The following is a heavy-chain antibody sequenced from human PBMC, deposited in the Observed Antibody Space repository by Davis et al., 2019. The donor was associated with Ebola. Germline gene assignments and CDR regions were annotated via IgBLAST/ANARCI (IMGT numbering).Heavy chain of an antibody. CDR2: ISYDGSNK. CDR1: GFTFSSYA. V-gene: IGHV3-30-3*01. D-gene: IGHD5-18*01. Sequence: PGGSLRLSCAASGFTFSSYAMHWVRQAPGKGLEWVAVISYDGSNKYYADSVKGRFTISRDNSKNTLYLQMNSLRAEDTAVYYCARGSPDVDTAMVGAFDIWGQGTMVTVSS. J-gene: IGHJ3*02. CDR3: ARGSPDVDTAMVGAFDI.